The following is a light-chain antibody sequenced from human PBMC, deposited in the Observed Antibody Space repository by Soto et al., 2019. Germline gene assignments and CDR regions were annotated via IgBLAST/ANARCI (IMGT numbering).Light chain of an antibody. CDR2: AAS. V-gene: IGKV1-9*01. J-gene: IGKJ5*01. Sequence: DIQLTQSPSFLSASIGDRVTLTCRASQGISSYLAWYQQKPGKVPKLLIYAASTLQSGVPSRFSGSGSGTEFTLTISSLQPDDFATYYCQQYNTYSTFGQGTRLEIK. CDR3: QQYNTYST. CDR1: QGISSY.